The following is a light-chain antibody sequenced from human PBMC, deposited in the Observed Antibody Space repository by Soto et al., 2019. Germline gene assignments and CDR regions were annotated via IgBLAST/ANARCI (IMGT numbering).Light chain of an antibody. V-gene: IGKV1-39*01. CDR2: SAS. CDR1: QSISNF. J-gene: IGKJ1*01. CDR3: QQSYNFPRT. Sequence: DIQLTQSPSSLSSSVLERFTITCRASQSISNFLNWYQQKPGQAPKLLISSASNVQSGVPSRFSGRGSGTEFTLTISGLQPEDSASYCCQQSYNFPRTFGQGTKVDIK.